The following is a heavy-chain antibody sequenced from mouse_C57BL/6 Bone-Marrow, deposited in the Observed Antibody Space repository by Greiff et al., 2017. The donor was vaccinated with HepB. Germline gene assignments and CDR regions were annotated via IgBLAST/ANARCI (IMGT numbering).Heavy chain of an antibody. CDR1: GYTFTSYW. V-gene: IGHV1-5*01. Sequence: EVQLVESGTVLARPGASVKMSCKTSGYTFTSYWMHWVKQRPGQGLEWIGAIYPGNSDTSYNQKFKGKAKLTAVTSASTAYMELSSLTNEDSAVYYCTRPLYYYGSSYGAYWGQGTLVTVSA. D-gene: IGHD1-1*01. CDR3: TRPLYYYGSSYGAY. CDR2: IYPGNSDT. J-gene: IGHJ3*01.